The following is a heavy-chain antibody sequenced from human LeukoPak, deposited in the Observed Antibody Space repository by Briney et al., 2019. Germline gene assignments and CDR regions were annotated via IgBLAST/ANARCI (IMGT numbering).Heavy chain of an antibody. D-gene: IGHD6-25*01. CDR1: GYTFTRYY. CDR3: ARGGARAYYYGMDV. Sequence: ASVTVSCKASGYTFTRYYIHWVRQAPGQGLEWMGVINHSVGNTNYAQKFQGRVTMTRDTSKNQFSLKLSSVTAADTAVYYCARGGARAYYYGMDVWGQGTTVTVSS. J-gene: IGHJ6*02. V-gene: IGHV1-46*01. CDR2: INHSVGNT.